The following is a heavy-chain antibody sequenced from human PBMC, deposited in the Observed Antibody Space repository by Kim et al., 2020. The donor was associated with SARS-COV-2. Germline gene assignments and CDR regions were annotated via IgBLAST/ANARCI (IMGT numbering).Heavy chain of an antibody. Sequence: GESLKISCKGSGYSFTSYWIGWVRQMPGKGLEWMGIIYPGDSDTRYSPSFQGQVTISADKSISTAYLQWSSLKASDTAMYYCARHEGYCSSTSCYRGVDYYFDYWGQGTLVTVSS. V-gene: IGHV5-51*01. CDR3: ARHEGYCSSTSCYRGVDYYFDY. J-gene: IGHJ4*02. D-gene: IGHD2-2*02. CDR1: GYSFTSYW. CDR2: IYPGDSDT.